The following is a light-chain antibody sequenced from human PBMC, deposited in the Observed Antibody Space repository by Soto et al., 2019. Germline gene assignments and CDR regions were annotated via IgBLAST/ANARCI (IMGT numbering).Light chain of an antibody. CDR3: QQYNSYQNT. Sequence: DIQMTQSPSTLSASVGDRVTITCRASQSISSWLAWYQQKPGKAPKLLLYDASSLESGVPSRFSGSGSGTEFTLTISSLQPDDFATYYCQQYNSYQNTFGQGTKLEIK. CDR1: QSISSW. J-gene: IGKJ2*01. V-gene: IGKV1-5*01. CDR2: DAS.